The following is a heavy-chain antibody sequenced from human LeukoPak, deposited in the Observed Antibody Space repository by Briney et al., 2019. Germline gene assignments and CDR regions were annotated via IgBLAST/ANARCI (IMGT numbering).Heavy chain of an antibody. CDR2: IYYSGNT. CDR3: AREDATGGIAGYYYYYMDV. Sequence: SETLSLTCAVSGGSIGSSNWWSWVRQPPGKGLEWIGEIYYSGNTNYNPSLKSRVTISIDKSKNQFSLKLSSVTAADTAVYYCAREDATGGIAGYYYYYMDVWGKGTTVTVSS. D-gene: IGHD2-8*02. V-gene: IGHV4-4*02. CDR1: GGSIGSSNW. J-gene: IGHJ6*03.